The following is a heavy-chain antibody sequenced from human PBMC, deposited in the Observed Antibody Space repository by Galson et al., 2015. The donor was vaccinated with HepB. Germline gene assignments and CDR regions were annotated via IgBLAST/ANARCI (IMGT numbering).Heavy chain of an antibody. CDR1: GFIFNDYG. J-gene: IGHJ3*02. CDR2: IFYSDGGT. D-gene: IGHD3-16*01. CDR3: ARKNYGDSYDM. Sequence: SLRLSCAASGFIFNDYGMTWVRQAPGKGLQWVSGIFYSDGGTHYVDSVKGRFTISRDNAKKSLYLQMNNLRVDDTALYFCARKNYGDSYDMWGQGTMVTVS. V-gene: IGHV3-20*04.